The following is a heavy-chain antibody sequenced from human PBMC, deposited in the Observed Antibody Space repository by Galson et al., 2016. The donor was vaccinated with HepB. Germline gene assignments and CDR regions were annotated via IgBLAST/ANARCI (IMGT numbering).Heavy chain of an antibody. J-gene: IGHJ3*02. CDR1: GFTFSSYW. CDR3: ARDSGLCSGGSCYGDAFDI. D-gene: IGHD2-15*01. Sequence: SLRLSCATSGFTFSSYWMTWVRQAPGKGLEWVANIKQDGIEKYHVDSVKGRFTISRDNAKNSLYLQMNSLRAEDTAVYYCARDSGLCSGGSCYGDAFDIWGQGTMVTVSS. V-gene: IGHV3-7*01. CDR2: IKQDGIEK.